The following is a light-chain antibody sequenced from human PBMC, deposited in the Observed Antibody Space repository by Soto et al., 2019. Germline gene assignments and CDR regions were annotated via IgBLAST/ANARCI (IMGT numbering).Light chain of an antibody. CDR3: QQYGSSLIT. Sequence: EIVLTQSPATLSLSPWERATLSCMASQSVSSYLAWYQQKPGQAPRLVISDASTRATGIPDRFSGSGSGTDFTLTISRLEPEDFAVYYCQQYGSSLITFGQGTRLEIK. CDR1: QSVSSY. V-gene: IGKV3-20*01. J-gene: IGKJ5*01. CDR2: DAS.